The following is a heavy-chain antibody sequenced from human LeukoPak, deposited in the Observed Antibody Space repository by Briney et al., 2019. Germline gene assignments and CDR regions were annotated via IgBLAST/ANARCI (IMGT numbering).Heavy chain of an antibody. Sequence: SETLSLTCTVSGVSISSYYWSWIRQPPGKGLEWIGYIYYSGSTNYNPSLKSRVTISVDTSKNQFSLKLSSVTAADTAVYYCARRRTGSYNLYYYYGMDVWGQGTTVTVSS. J-gene: IGHJ6*02. D-gene: IGHD1-26*01. CDR2: IYYSGST. CDR1: GVSISSYY. CDR3: ARRRTGSYNLYYYYGMDV. V-gene: IGHV4-59*01.